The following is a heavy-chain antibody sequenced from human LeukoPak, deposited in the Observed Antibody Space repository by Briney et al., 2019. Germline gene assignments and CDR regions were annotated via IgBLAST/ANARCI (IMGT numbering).Heavy chain of an antibody. J-gene: IGHJ4*02. CDR3: ARGCLYSGYDFDY. Sequence: ASVNVSCKASGYTFTSYDINWVRPATGQGLEWMGWMNPNSGNTGYAQKFPGRVTMTINSSISTAYMELSSLRSEDTAVYYCARGCLYSGYDFDYWGQGTLVTVSS. CDR2: MNPNSGNT. CDR1: GYTFTSYD. D-gene: IGHD5-12*01. V-gene: IGHV1-8*01.